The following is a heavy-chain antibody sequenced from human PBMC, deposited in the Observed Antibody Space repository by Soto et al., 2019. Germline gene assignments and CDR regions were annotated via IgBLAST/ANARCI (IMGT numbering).Heavy chain of an antibody. V-gene: IGHV3-33*01. CDR2: IWYDGSNK. CDR1: GFTFSSYG. D-gene: IGHD2-2*01. Sequence: GGSLRLSCAASGFTFSSYGMHWVRQAPGKGLEWVAVIWYDGSNKYYADSVKGRFTISRDNSKNTLYLQMNSLRAEDTAVYYCARDSDIVVVPAAEPIYWYFDLWGRGTLVTVSS. CDR3: ARDSDIVVVPAAEPIYWYFDL. J-gene: IGHJ2*01.